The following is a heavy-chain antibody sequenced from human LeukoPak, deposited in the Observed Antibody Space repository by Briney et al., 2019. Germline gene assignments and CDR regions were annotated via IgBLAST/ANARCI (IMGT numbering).Heavy chain of an antibody. J-gene: IGHJ4*02. V-gene: IGHV1-8*01. D-gene: IGHD3-22*01. CDR1: GYTFTSYD. CDR3: ARGRGRITMIVFSTRTQYYFDY. Sequence: GASVKVSCKASGYTFTSYDINWVRQATGQGLEWMGWMNPNSGNTGYAQKFQGRVTMTRNTSISTAYMELSSLRSEDTAVYYCARGRGRITMIVFSTRTQYYFDYWGQGTLVTVSS. CDR2: MNPNSGNT.